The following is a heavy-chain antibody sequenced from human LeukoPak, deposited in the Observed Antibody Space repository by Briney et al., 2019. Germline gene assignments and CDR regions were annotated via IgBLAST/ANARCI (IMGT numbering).Heavy chain of an antibody. J-gene: IGHJ6*03. Sequence: GASVKVSCKASGGTFSSYAISWVRQAPGQGLEWMGGIIPIFGTANYAQKFQGRVTITADKSTSTAYMELSSLRSEDTAVYYCARGIVGASHAGYYMDVWGKGTTVTVSS. D-gene: IGHD1-26*01. CDR1: GGTFSSYA. CDR2: IIPIFGTA. V-gene: IGHV1-69*06. CDR3: ARGIVGASHAGYYMDV.